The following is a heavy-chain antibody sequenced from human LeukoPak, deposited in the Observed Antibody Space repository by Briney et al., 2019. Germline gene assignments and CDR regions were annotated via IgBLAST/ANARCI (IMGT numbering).Heavy chain of an antibody. D-gene: IGHD6-25*01. V-gene: IGHV4-34*01. CDR1: GGSFSGYY. CDR2: INHSGST. Sequence: SETLSLTCAVYGGSFSGYYWSWIRQPPGKGLEWIGEINHSGSTNYNPSLNSRVTMSVDTSKNQFSLKLSSVTAPDTAVYYCARLGGSWFDPWGQGTLVTVSS. J-gene: IGHJ5*02. CDR3: ARLGGSWFDP.